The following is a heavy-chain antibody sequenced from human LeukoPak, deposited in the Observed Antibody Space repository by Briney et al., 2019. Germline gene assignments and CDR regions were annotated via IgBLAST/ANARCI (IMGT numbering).Heavy chain of an antibody. V-gene: IGHV3-23*01. J-gene: IGHJ3*02. CDR1: GFTFSTYP. CDR2: IDASGAYT. D-gene: IGHD4-17*01. Sequence: GGSLRLSCAASGFTFSTYPMGWVRQAPGKGLEWVSSIDASGAYTYYADSVKGRFTISRDNSKNTLYLQMSSLRVEDTAIYYCARRPYAGAFDIWGQGTMVTVSS. CDR3: ARRPYAGAFDI.